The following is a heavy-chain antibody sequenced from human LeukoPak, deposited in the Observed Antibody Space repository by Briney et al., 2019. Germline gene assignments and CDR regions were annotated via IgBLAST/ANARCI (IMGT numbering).Heavy chain of an antibody. D-gene: IGHD3-22*01. CDR1: GFTFSSYS. J-gene: IGHJ4*02. Sequence: GGSLRLSCAASGFTFSSYSMNWVRQAPGKGLEWVSAISGSGGSTYYADSVKGRFTISRDNSKNTLYLQMNSLRAEDTAVYYCAKDLGYYDSSGYSFNYFDYWGQGTLVTVSS. CDR3: AKDLGYYDSSGYSFNYFDY. CDR2: ISGSGGST. V-gene: IGHV3-23*01.